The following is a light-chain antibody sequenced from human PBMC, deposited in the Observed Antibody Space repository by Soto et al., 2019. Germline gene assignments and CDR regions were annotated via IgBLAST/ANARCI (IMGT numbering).Light chain of an antibody. J-gene: IGKJ2*01. CDR1: QTISGTY. CDR2: SSS. V-gene: IGKV3-20*01. CDR3: QQYNNWPHT. Sequence: EIVLTQSPGTLSLSPGERATLSCRASQTISGTYLAWYQQKPGQAPRLLIYSSSSRAAGVSDRFSGSGSGTDFTLTISSLQSEDFAVYYCQQYNNWPHTFGQGTKVDIK.